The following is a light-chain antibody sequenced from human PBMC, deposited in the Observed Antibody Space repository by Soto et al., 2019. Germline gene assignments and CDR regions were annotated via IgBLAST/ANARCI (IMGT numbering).Light chain of an antibody. CDR3: SSYTTSNTRQIV. J-gene: IGLJ1*01. Sequence: QSVLTQPPSASGSPGQSVTISCTGSSSYVGGYNYVSWYQQHPGKAPKLVIYEVRKRPSGVPDRFSGSKSGNTASLTVSGLQAEDEADYYCSSYTTSNTRQIVFGTGTKVTDL. V-gene: IGLV2-8*01. CDR2: EVR. CDR1: SSYVGGYNY.